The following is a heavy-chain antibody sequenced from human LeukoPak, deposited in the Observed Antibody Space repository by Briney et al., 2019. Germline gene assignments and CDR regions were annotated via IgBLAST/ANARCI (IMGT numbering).Heavy chain of an antibody. CDR1: GFTVSSNY. J-gene: IGHJ4*02. CDR2: IYSGGST. D-gene: IGHD2-21*01. V-gene: IGHV3-53*01. Sequence: GGSLRLSCAASGFTVSSNYMSWVRRAPGKGLEWVSVIYSGGSTYYADSVKGRFTISRDNSKNTLYLQMNSLRAEDTAVYYCARGTRVPLWQPDTGGYFDYWGQGTLVTVSS. CDR3: ARGTRVPLWQPDTGGYFDY.